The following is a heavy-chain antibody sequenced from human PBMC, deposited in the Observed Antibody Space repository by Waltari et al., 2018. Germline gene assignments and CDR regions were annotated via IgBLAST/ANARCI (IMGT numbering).Heavy chain of an antibody. CDR3: ARRAQVYFASGTFYYFDY. J-gene: IGHJ4*02. V-gene: IGHV4-59*08. D-gene: IGHD3-10*01. Sequence: QVQLQESGPGLVKPSETLSLTCTVSGGSTSGYYWSWIRQPPGKGLEWIGYIYYRGNTNYNPARKRRVAISLDASKDQFSLTLTSVTAADTAVYYCARRAQVYFASGTFYYFDYWGQGALVSVSS. CDR2: IYYRGNT. CDR1: GGSTSGYY.